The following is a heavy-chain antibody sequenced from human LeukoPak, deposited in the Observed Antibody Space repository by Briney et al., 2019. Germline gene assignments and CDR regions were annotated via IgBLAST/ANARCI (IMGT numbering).Heavy chain of an antibody. CDR1: GGSISSSSYY. Sequence: SETLSLTYTVSGGSISSSSYYWGWIRQPPGKGLEWIGEIYHSGSTNYNPSLKSRVTISVDKSKNQFSLKLSSVTAADTAVYYCARGTPGNDYWGQGTLVTVSS. J-gene: IGHJ4*02. CDR3: ARGTPGNDY. V-gene: IGHV4-39*07. CDR2: IYHSGST.